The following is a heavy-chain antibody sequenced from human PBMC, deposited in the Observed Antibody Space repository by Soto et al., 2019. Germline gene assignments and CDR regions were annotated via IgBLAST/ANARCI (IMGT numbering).Heavy chain of an antibody. CDR3: ARDHPAGTTDY. CDR2: IFYSGNT. J-gene: IGHJ4*02. Sequence: QVQLQETGPGLVKPSQTLSLTCTVSGVSITSGDNYWSWIRQPPGKGLEWIGYIFYSGNTYYNPSLKGRASLSLDTSKNQFSLKLFSMTAADTALYYCARDHPAGTTDYWGQGTLVTVSS. CDR1: GVSITSGDNY. D-gene: IGHD1-7*01. V-gene: IGHV4-30-4*01.